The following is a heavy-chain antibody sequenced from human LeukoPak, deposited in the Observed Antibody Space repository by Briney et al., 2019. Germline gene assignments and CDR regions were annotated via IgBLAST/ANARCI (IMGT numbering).Heavy chain of an antibody. V-gene: IGHV1-2*06. Sequence: GASVKVSCKASGYTFTGYYMHWVRQAPGQGLEWMGRINPNSGGTNYAQKFQGRVTMTRDTSISAAYMELSRLRSDDTAVYYCARAGWFGEFPLDWGQGTLVTVSS. CDR2: INPNSGGT. J-gene: IGHJ4*02. D-gene: IGHD3-10*01. CDR3: ARAGWFGEFPLD. CDR1: GYTFTGYY.